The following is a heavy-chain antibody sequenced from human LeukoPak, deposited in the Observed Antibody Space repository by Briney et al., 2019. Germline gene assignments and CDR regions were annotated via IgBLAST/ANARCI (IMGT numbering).Heavy chain of an antibody. D-gene: IGHD2-2*01. CDR1: GYTVTNYG. CDR2: ISANNGET. CDR3: ARVPPSAHQLLSSDY. V-gene: IGHV1-18*04. J-gene: IGHJ4*02. Sequence: ASVKVSCKASGYTVTNYGIIWVRQAPGQGLDWMAWISANNGETRYAQNLQGRVTMTTDTSTSTAYMELRSLRSDDTAVYYCARVPPSAHQLLSSDYWGQGTQVTVSS.